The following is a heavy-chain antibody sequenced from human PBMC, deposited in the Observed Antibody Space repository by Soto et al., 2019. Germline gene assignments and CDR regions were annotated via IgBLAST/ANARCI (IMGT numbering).Heavy chain of an antibody. CDR1: GYTFTGYY. Sequence: GASVKVSCKASGYTFTGYYIHWVRQAPGQGLEWMGWINPNNGDTNYAQKFQGRVTMTRDTPTSTAYMELSSLRFDDTAVYYCARHSGYDYVFDYWGQGTLVTVSS. CDR2: INPNNGDT. V-gene: IGHV1-2*02. CDR3: ARHSGYDYVFDY. J-gene: IGHJ4*02. D-gene: IGHD5-12*01.